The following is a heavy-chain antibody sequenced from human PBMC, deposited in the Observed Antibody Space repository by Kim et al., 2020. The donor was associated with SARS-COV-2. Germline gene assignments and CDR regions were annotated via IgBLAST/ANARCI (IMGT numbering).Heavy chain of an antibody. D-gene: IGHD5-18*01. CDR1: GGSFSGYY. J-gene: IGHJ4*02. CDR3: ARGERGGDTAMLGTRNRTQRVYFDY. Sequence: SETLSLTCAVYGGSFSGYYWSWIRQPPGKGLEWIGEINHSGSTNYNPSLKSRVTISVDTSKNQFSLKLSSVTAADTAVYYCARGERGGDTAMLGTRNRTQRVYFDYWGQGTLVTVSS. V-gene: IGHV4-34*01. CDR2: INHSGST.